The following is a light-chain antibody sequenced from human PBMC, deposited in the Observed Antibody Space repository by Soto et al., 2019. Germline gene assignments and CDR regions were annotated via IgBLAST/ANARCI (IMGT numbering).Light chain of an antibody. J-gene: IGLJ1*01. CDR1: ISDVCGYNY. Sequence: QSLLSHPASVSRSPGHSITISFTGTISDVCGYNYVSWYQQHPDKAPKLILYEVNSRPSGVSNRFYGYKSGNTASLTISCLQAEDEADYYCSSYTSSGTLAYVFGTRTKVPVL. CDR3: SSYTSSGTLAYV. V-gene: IGLV2-14*01. CDR2: EVN.